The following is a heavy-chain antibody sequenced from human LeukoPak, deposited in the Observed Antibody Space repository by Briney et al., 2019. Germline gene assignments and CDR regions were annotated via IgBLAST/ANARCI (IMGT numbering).Heavy chain of an antibody. D-gene: IGHD2-2*01. V-gene: IGHV4-39*07. CDR2: IYYSGNT. Sequence: SETLSLTCTVSDGSISSNSYYWGWIRQPPGKGLEWIANIYYSGNTYYNPSLKSRVTISVDTSKNQFSLKLSSVTAADTAVYYCARDDPGTRGLDYWGQGTLVTVSS. CDR3: ARDDPGTRGLDY. CDR1: DGSISSNSYY. J-gene: IGHJ4*02.